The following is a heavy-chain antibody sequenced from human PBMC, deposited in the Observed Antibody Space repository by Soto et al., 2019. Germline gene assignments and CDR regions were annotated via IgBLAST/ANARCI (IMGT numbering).Heavy chain of an antibody. V-gene: IGHV3-23*01. CDR1: GFTFSSYA. D-gene: IGHD5-18*01. Sequence: GGSLRLSCVASGFTFSSYAMNWVRQAPGMGLEWVSTISGSGGSIYYADSVKGRFAISRDNSKNTLFLQMSSLRVEDTAIYYCVKGISYGYDFLDYSGKGTRVTVP. CDR3: VKGISYGYDFLDY. J-gene: IGHJ4*02. CDR2: ISGSGGSI.